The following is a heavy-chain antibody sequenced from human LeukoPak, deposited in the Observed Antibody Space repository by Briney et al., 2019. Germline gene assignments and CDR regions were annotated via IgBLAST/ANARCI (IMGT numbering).Heavy chain of an antibody. Sequence: GGSLRLSCAASGFTFSSYGMHWVRQAPGKGLEWVAFIRYDGSNKYYANSVKGRFTISRDNPKNALYLQMNSLRAEDTAVYYCAKSRWETYAVRAFDIWGQGTMVTVSS. CDR2: IRYDGSNK. CDR1: GFTFSSYG. D-gene: IGHD1-26*01. J-gene: IGHJ3*02. CDR3: AKSRWETYAVRAFDI. V-gene: IGHV3-30*02.